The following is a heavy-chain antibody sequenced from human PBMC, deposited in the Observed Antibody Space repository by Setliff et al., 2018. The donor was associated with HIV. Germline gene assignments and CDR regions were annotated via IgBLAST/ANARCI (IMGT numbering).Heavy chain of an antibody. CDR2: IYARGST. V-gene: IGHV4-38-2*02. Sequence: SETLSLTCAVSGYATSSGYYWGWIRRPPGKGLEWIGSIYARGSTYYNPSLKSRVTISVDTSKNQFSLKLSSVTAADTAVYYCARELLRSWDGSENSYKPYYFVYWGQGTLVTVSS. D-gene: IGHD3-10*01. J-gene: IGHJ4*02. CDR1: GYATSSGYY. CDR3: ARELLRSWDGSENSYKPYYFVY.